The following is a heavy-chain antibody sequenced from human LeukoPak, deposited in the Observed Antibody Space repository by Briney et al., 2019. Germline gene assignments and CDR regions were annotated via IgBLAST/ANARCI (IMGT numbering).Heavy chain of an antibody. J-gene: IGHJ4*02. CDR2: INHSGST. CDR1: GGSFSGYY. CDR3: ARGPAPRWDSSPVAN. V-gene: IGHV4-34*01. Sequence: SETLSLTCAVYGGSFSGYYWSWIRQPPGKGLEWIGEINHSGSTNYNPSLKSRVTISVDTSKNQFSLKLSSMTAADTAVYYCARGPAPRWDSSPVANWGQGTLATVSS. D-gene: IGHD6-13*01.